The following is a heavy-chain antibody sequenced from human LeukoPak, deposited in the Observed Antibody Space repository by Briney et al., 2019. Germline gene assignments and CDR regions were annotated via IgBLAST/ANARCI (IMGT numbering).Heavy chain of an antibody. V-gene: IGHV4-61*08. CDR2: IYYSGST. D-gene: IGHD2-2*01. CDR3: AREVAGVAYCSSTSCQESFDY. CDR1: GGSISNGDHY. Sequence: SETLSLTCTVSGGSISNGDHYWSWIRQHPGKGLEWIGHIYYSGSTYYNPSLKSRVTISVDTSKNQFSLKLSSVTAADTAVYYCAREVAGVAYCSSTSCQESFDYWGQGTLVTVSS. J-gene: IGHJ4*02.